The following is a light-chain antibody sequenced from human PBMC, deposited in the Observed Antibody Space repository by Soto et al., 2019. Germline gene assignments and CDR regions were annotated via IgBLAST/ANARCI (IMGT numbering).Light chain of an antibody. CDR3: QQRSDWPLT. Sequence: EIVLTQSPATLSLSPGERATLSCRASQRISRYLAWYQQKPGQAPRLLIYDASNRATAIPARFSGSGSGTDFTLTISSLEPEDFAIYFCQQRSDWPLTFGGGTKLEIK. J-gene: IGKJ4*01. CDR1: QRISRY. V-gene: IGKV3-11*01. CDR2: DAS.